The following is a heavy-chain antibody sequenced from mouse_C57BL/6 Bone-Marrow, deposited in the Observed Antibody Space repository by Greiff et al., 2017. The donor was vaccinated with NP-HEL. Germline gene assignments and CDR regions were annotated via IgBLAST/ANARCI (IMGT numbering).Heavy chain of an antibody. J-gene: IGHJ2*01. D-gene: IGHD3-2*02. CDR3: ARNSSGYVEGY. CDR2: IYPRSGNT. Sequence: VKLQESGAELARPGASVKLSCKASGYTFTSYGISWVKQRTGQGLEWIGEIYPRSGNTYYNEKFKGKATLTADKSSSTAYMELRSLTSEDSAVYFCARNSSGYVEGYWGQGTTLTVSS. V-gene: IGHV1-81*01. CDR1: GYTFTSYG.